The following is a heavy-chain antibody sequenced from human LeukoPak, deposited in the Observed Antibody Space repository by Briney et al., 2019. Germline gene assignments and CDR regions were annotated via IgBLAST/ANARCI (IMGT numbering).Heavy chain of an antibody. D-gene: IGHD3-16*01. V-gene: IGHV4-59*01. CDR1: GGSISSYY. CDR3: ARVRGRYDAFDI. J-gene: IGHJ3*02. CDR2: IYYSGST. Sequence: NPSETLSLTCTVSGGSISSYYWSWIRQPPGKGLEWIGYIYYSGSTNYNPSLKSRVTISVDTSKNQFSLKLSSVTAADTAVYYCARVRGRYDAFDIWGQGTMVTVSS.